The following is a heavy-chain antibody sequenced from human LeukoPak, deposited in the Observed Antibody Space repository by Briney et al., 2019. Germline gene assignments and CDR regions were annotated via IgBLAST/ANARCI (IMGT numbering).Heavy chain of an antibody. Sequence: QSGGSLRLSCAASGFTFSGSAMHWVRQASGKGLEWVGRIRSKANSYATAYAASVKGRFTISRDDSKNTAYLQMNSLKTEDTAVYYCTSGSRKLGADPEDYYYYGMDVWGQGTTVTVSS. CDR2: IRSKANSYAT. CDR3: TSGSRKLGADPEDYYYYGMDV. D-gene: IGHD1-26*01. J-gene: IGHJ6*02. V-gene: IGHV3-73*01. CDR1: GFTFSGSA.